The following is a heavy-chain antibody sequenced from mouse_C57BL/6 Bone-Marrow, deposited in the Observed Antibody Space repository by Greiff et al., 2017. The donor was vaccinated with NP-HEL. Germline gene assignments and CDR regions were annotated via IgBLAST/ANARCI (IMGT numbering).Heavy chain of an antibody. CDR2: IDPSDSYT. Sequence: QVQLQQPGAELVRPGTSVKLSCKASGYTFTSYWMHWVKQRPGQGLEWIGVIDPSDSYTNYNQKFKGKATLTVDTSSSTAYMQLSSLTSEDSAVYYCAGPHVWGTGTTVTVSS. V-gene: IGHV1-59*01. CDR3: AGPHV. CDR1: GYTFTSYW. J-gene: IGHJ1*03.